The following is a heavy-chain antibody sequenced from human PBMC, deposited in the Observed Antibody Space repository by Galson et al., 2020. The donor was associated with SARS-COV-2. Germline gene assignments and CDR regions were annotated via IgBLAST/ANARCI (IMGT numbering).Heavy chain of an antibody. CDR1: GASIRSTSYY. CDR2: IYFSGST. D-gene: IGHD3-10*01. V-gene: IGHV4-39*01. CDR3: ARFGRDFGATKPES. J-gene: IGHJ5*02. Sequence: SQTLSLTCSVSGASIRSTSYYWGWIRQPPGKALECIGSIYFSGSTYYNPSLRSRVGMSVDTSQNQISLKLSSVTAADRAIYYCARFGRDFGATKPESWGQGILVTVSS.